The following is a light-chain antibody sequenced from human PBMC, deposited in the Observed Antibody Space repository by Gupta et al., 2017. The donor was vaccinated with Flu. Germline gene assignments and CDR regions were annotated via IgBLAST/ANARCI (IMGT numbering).Light chain of an antibody. Sequence: DIGDYKYVSWYQQDPGKAPKLIIYEVRNRPSRVSSRFSCSKSGNTASLTISGLQAEDEADYFCSSYATTDTLVFGTGTTVTV. CDR1: DIGDYKY. CDR2: EVR. J-gene: IGLJ1*01. CDR3: SSYATTDTLV. V-gene: IGLV2-14*01.